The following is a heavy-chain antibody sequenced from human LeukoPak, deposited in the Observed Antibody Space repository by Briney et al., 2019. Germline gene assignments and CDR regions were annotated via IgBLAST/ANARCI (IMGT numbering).Heavy chain of an antibody. J-gene: IGHJ6*02. D-gene: IGHD3-3*01. CDR3: AAIPYDFWSGSYYYYGMDV. CDR2: INHSGST. CDR1: GGSFSGYY. Sequence: SETLSLTCAVYGGSFSGYYWSWIRQPPGKGLEWTGEINHSGSTNYNPSLKSRVTISVDTSKNQFSLKLSSVTAADTAVYYCAAIPYDFWSGSYYYYGMDVWGQGTTVTVSS. V-gene: IGHV4-34*01.